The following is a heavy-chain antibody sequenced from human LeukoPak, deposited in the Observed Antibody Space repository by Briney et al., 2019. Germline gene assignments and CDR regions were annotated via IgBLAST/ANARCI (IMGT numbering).Heavy chain of an antibody. J-gene: IGHJ4*02. CDR2: IIPILGIA. D-gene: IGHD5-12*01. CDR3: AGDPDIVATTREEFDY. Sequence: GASVKVSCKASGGTFSSYAISWVRQAPGQGLEWMGRIIPILGIANYAQKFQGRVTITADKSTSTAYMELSSLRSEDTAVYYCAGDPDIVATTREEFDYWGQGTLVTVSS. V-gene: IGHV1-69*04. CDR1: GGTFSSYA.